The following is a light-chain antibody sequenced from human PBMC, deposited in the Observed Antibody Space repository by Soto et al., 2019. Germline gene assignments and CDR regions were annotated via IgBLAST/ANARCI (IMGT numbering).Light chain of an antibody. J-gene: IGKJ2*01. CDR3: QQYSAYPYT. Sequence: DIQMTQSPSTLSAFVGDTVTITCRASQSISHWLAWYRQRPGRAPKLLIYDASSLESGVPSRFSGSGSGTEFTLTISSLQPDDFATYYCQQYSAYPYTFGQGTKVDIK. CDR2: DAS. V-gene: IGKV1-5*01. CDR1: QSISHW.